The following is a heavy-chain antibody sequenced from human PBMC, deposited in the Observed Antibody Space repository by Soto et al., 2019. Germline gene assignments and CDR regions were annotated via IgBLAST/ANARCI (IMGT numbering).Heavy chain of an antibody. CDR1: GGSFSGYY. J-gene: IGHJ6*03. Sequence: SETLSLTCAVYGGSFSGYYWSWIRQPPGKGLEWIGEINHSGSTNYNPSLKGRVTISVDTSKNQFSLKLSSVTAADTAVYYCARWADQPYYYYMDVWGKGTTVTVSS. CDR2: INHSGST. V-gene: IGHV4-34*01. CDR3: ARWADQPYYYYMDV.